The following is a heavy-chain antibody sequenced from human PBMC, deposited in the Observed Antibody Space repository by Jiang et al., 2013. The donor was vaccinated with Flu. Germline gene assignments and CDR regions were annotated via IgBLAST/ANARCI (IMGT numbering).Heavy chain of an antibody. V-gene: IGHV3-48*01. CDR2: ISDTGRTI. CDR1: GFIFSTYS. Sequence: PGGSLRLSCATSGFIFSTYSMNWVRQAPGKGLEWVSYISDTGRTIYYADSVRGRFTISRDNAKDSVSLQMNSLRAEDTAVYYCARDPDTAHVRVFDHWGQGALVTVSS. D-gene: IGHD1-14*01. CDR3: ARDPDTAHVRVFDH. J-gene: IGHJ4*02.